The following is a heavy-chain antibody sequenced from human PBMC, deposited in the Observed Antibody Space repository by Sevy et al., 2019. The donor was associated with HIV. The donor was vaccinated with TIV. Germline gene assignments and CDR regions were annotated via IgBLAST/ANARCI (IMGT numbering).Heavy chain of an antibody. D-gene: IGHD2-21*02. CDR2: IRYDGSNK. V-gene: IGHV3-30*02. CDR3: AKEGDGGNSHGYYYGMDV. Sequence: GGSLRLSCAASGFTFSSYGMHWVRQAPGKGLEWVAFIRYDGSNKYYADSVKGRFTISRENSKNTLYLQMNSLRAEDTAVYYCAKEGDGGNSHGYYYGMDVWGQGTTVTVSS. CDR1: GFTFSSYG. J-gene: IGHJ6*02.